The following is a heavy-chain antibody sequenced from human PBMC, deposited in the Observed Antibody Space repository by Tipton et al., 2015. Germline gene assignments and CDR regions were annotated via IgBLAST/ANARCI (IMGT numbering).Heavy chain of an antibody. CDR2: ISRSGTNT. CDR3: VKDLAVPGDY. J-gene: IGHJ4*02. CDR1: GFAFSDYG. V-gene: IGHV3-23*01. D-gene: IGHD3-3*02. Sequence: GSLRLSCAASGFAFSDYGMHWVRQAPGQGLEWVSTISRSGTNTHYADSVKGRFTISRDDSKNTLYLQMSSLRAEDTAVYYCVKDLAVPGDYWGQGTLVTVSS.